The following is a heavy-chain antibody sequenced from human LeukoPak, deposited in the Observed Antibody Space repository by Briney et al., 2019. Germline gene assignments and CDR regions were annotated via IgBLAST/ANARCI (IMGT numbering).Heavy chain of an antibody. CDR3: AKARGYSGYDGEFDY. CDR1: GFTFSSYA. Sequence: PGGSLRLSCAASGFTFSSYAMSWVRQAPGKGLEWVSAISGSGGSTYYADSVKGRFTISRDNSKNTLYLQMNSLRAEDTAVYFCAKARGYSGYDGEFDYWGQGTLVTVSS. D-gene: IGHD5-12*01. CDR2: ISGSGGST. J-gene: IGHJ4*02. V-gene: IGHV3-23*01.